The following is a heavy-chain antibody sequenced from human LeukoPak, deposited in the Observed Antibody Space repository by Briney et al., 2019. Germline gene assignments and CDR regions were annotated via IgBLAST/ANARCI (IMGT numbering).Heavy chain of an antibody. CDR2: ISYDGSNK. V-gene: IGHV3-30*03. D-gene: IGHD4/OR15-4a*01. CDR3: ARVLRLWSEFDY. Sequence: GGSLRLSCAASGFTFSSYWMSWVRQAPGKGLEWVAVISYDGSNKYYADSVKGRFTISRDNSKNTLYLQMNSLRAEDTAVYYCARVLRLWSEFDYWGQGTLVTVSS. J-gene: IGHJ4*02. CDR1: GFTFSSYW.